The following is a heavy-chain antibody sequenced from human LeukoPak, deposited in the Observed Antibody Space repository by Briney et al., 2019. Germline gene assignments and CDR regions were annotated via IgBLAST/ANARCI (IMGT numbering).Heavy chain of an antibody. Sequence: SETLSLTCAVYGGSFSGYYWSWIRQPPGKGLEWIGEINHSGSTNYNPSLKSRVAISVDTSENQFSLKLSSVTAADTAVYYCARGMTTVTPLDYWGQGTLVTVSS. V-gene: IGHV4-34*01. CDR1: GGSFSGYY. J-gene: IGHJ4*02. CDR3: ARGMTTVTPLDY. D-gene: IGHD4-17*01. CDR2: INHSGST.